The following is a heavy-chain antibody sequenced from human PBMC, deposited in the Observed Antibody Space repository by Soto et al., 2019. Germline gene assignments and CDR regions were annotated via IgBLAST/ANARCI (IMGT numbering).Heavy chain of an antibody. CDR1: GCTFSGYG. J-gene: IGHJ4*02. V-gene: IGHV3-23*01. Sequence: GRPLRLSCGAAGCTFSGYGISWVRQAPGKGLEWVSAISGSGGSTYYADSVKGRFTISRDNSKNTLYLQMNSLRAEDTAVYYCAKDPYNWNCPYYFDYWGQGTLVTVSS. CDR2: ISGSGGST. CDR3: AKDPYNWNCPYYFDY. D-gene: IGHD1-7*01.